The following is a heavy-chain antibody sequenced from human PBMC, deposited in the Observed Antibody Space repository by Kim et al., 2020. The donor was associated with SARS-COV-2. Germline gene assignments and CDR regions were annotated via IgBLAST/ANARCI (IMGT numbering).Heavy chain of an antibody. CDR1: GFTFSSYG. J-gene: IGHJ5*02. V-gene: IGHV3-33*06. D-gene: IGHD6-19*01. CDR3: AKAVAGGVWSWFDP. Sequence: GGSLRLSCAASGFTFSSYGMHWVRQAPGKGLEWVAVIWYDGSNKYYADSVKGRFTISRDNSKNTLYLQMNSLRAEDTAVYYCAKAVAGGVWSWFDPWGQGTLVTVSS. CDR2: IWYDGSNK.